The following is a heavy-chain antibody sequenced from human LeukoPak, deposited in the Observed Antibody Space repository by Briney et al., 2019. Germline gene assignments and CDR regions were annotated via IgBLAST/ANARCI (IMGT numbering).Heavy chain of an antibody. CDR1: GGSIRSHY. D-gene: IGHD6-19*01. V-gene: IGHV4-59*08. Sequence: SETLSLTCTVSGGSIRSHYWSWIRQPPGKGLEWIGYIYYSGSTNYNPSLKSRVTISVDTSKNQFSLKLSSVTAADTAVYYCARLFSSSGWYRAFDIWGQGTMVTVSS. J-gene: IGHJ3*02. CDR2: IYYSGST. CDR3: ARLFSSSGWYRAFDI.